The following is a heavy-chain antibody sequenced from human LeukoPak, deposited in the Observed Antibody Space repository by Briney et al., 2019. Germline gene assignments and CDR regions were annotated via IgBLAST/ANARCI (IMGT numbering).Heavy chain of an antibody. J-gene: IGHJ4*02. D-gene: IGHD3-22*01. Sequence: GGSLRLSCVASGFTFGKYWMSWVRQAPGKGLEWVANIKLDGSEKNYVDSVKGRFTISRNNTKNSLYLQMNSLRAEDTAVFYCARDQYDTWSRRGNFDSWGQGTLVIVSS. CDR1: GFTFGKYW. CDR3: ARDQYDTWSRRGNFDS. CDR2: IKLDGSEK. V-gene: IGHV3-7*03.